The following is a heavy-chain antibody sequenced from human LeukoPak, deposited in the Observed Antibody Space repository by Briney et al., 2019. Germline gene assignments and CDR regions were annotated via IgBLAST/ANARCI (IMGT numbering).Heavy chain of an antibody. Sequence: SETLSLTCTVSGGSISSGSYYWSWIRRPAGKGLEWIGRIYTSGSTNYNPSLKSRVTISVDTSKNQFSLKLSSVTAADTGVYYCARDAGYCSGGSCYSPRYYYYGMDVWGQGTTVTVSS. D-gene: IGHD2-15*01. CDR1: GGSISSGSYY. J-gene: IGHJ6*01. CDR2: IYTSGST. V-gene: IGHV4-61*02. CDR3: ARDAGYCSGGSCYSPRYYYYGMDV.